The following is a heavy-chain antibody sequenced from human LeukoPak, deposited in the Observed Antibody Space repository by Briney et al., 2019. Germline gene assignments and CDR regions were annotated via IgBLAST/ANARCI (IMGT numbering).Heavy chain of an antibody. CDR3: ARASTTVPNLLDH. CDR1: GFTFSTYW. CDR2: VKGDGSST. J-gene: IGHJ4*02. V-gene: IGHV3-74*01. D-gene: IGHD4-17*01. Sequence: KSGGSLRLSCAASGFTFSTYWMHWVLQAPGKGLVWVARVKGDGSSTIYADSVKGRFTISRDNSKNTLYLQTSSLRAEDTAVYYCARASTTVPNLLDHWGRGTLVTVSS.